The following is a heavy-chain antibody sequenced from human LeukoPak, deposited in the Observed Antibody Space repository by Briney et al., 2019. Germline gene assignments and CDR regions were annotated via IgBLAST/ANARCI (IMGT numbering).Heavy chain of an antibody. V-gene: IGHV1-2*02. J-gene: IGHJ4*02. Sequence: APVKVSCKASGYTFTGYYMHWVRQAPGQGLEWVGWINPNSGSTNYAQKFQGRVTMTRDTSISTAYMELSRLRSDDTAVYYCARARPRGTALDYWGQGTLVTVSS. CDR3: ARARPRGTALDY. D-gene: IGHD6-13*01. CDR2: INPNSGST. CDR1: GYTFTGYY.